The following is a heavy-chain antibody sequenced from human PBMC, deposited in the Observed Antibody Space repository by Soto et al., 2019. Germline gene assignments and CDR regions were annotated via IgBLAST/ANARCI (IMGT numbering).Heavy chain of an antibody. CDR1: GFTFSDEN. CDR2: ISGGGSYI. Sequence: PGGALRVTRSDSGFTFSDENVSWVRQVPGKGLEWVSGISGGGSYIFYADSVQGRFSISRDNPKNSLFLEMNSLRVEDTAVYYCARDSDCHSTSCFFPPHVWGQGTTVTVPS. V-gene: IGHV3-21*06. J-gene: IGHJ6*02. CDR3: ARDSDCHSTSCFFPPHV. D-gene: IGHD2-2*01.